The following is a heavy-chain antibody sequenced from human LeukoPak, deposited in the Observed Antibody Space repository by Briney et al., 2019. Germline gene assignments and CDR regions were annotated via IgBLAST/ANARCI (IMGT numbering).Heavy chain of an antibody. CDR2: IWYDGSNK. CDR1: GFTFSSYG. Sequence: GGSLRLSCAASGFTFSSYGMHWVRQAPGKGLEWVAVIWYDGSNKYYADSVKGRFTISRDNSKNTLYLQMNSLRAEDTAVYHCARDVFGLVHSPRGGMDVWGQGTTVTVSS. J-gene: IGHJ6*02. CDR3: ARDVFGLVHSPRGGMDV. D-gene: IGHD3-10*01. V-gene: IGHV3-33*01.